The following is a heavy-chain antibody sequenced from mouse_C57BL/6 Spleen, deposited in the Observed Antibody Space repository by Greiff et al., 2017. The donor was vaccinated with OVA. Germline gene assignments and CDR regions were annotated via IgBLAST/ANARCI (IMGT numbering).Heavy chain of an antibody. CDR3: ARSDSNDGGY. CDR1: GYTFTSYW. V-gene: IGHV1-59*01. D-gene: IGHD2-12*01. Sequence: QVQLKQPGAELVRPGTSVKLSCKASGYTFTSYWMHWVKQRPGQGLEWIGVIDPSDSYTNYNQKFKGKATLTVDTSSSTAYMQLSSLTSEDSAVYYCARSDSNDGGYWGQGTTLTVSS. J-gene: IGHJ2*01. CDR2: IDPSDSYT.